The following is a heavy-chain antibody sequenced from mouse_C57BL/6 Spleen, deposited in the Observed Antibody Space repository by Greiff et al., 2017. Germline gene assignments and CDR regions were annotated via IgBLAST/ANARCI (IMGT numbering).Heavy chain of an antibody. D-gene: IGHD1-1*01. CDR1: GYTFTSYW. Sequence: QVQLKQPGAELVKPGASVKMSCKASGYTFTSYWITWVKQRPGQGLEWIGDIYPGSGSTNYNEKFKSKATLTVDTSSSTAYMQLSSLTSEDSAVYYCARFRDYYGSSYVDYWGQGTTLTVSS. CDR3: ARFRDYYGSSYVDY. J-gene: IGHJ2*01. V-gene: IGHV1-55*01. CDR2: IYPGSGST.